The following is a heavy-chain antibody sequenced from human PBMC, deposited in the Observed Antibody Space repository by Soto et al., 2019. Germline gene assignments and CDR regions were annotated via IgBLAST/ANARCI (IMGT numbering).Heavy chain of an antibody. Sequence: QVQLVQSGAEVKKPGSSVKVSCKASGGTFSSYAISWVRQAPGQGLEWMGGIIPISGTANYALKFQGRVTITADESTSTVYMELSSLRSEDTAVYFCARSQGSSTSLEIYYYYYCGMDVWGQGTTVTVSS. V-gene: IGHV1-69*01. CDR1: GGTFSSYA. CDR2: IIPISGTA. D-gene: IGHD2-2*01. CDR3: ARSQGSSTSLEIYYYYYCGMDV. J-gene: IGHJ6*02.